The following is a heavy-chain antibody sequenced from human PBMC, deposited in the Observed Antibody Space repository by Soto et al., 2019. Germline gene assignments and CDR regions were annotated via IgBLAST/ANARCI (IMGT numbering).Heavy chain of an antibody. V-gene: IGHV4-39*01. CDR1: GVSLNTGHYY. J-gene: IGHJ4*02. CDR3: GKVLIGADRHPGVDS. CDR2: VYDDGTN. Sequence: QVQLKESGPGLVKTLETLSLSCSVTGVSLNTGHYYWVWIRQPHGQGLSWIGSVYDDGTNYYNPSQTSRVIVSIYMLKNQFSLSLKSGTAAATGIYYCGKVLIGADRHPGVDSWGQGALVSVSS. D-gene: IGHD2-21*01.